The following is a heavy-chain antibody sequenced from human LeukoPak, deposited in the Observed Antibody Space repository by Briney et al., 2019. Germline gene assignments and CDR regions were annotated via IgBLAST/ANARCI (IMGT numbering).Heavy chain of an antibody. J-gene: IGHJ4*02. CDR3: AREVYRDDFHQKAYDY. D-gene: IGHD5-24*01. CDR1: GYTFTTYY. Sequence: ASVKLSCKASGYTFTTYYIHWVRQAPGQGLEWIGVINSRDGTTSDPQKFQGRLTMTRDTSTSTVYMELNSLRSEDTAVYYCAREVYRDDFHQKAYDYLGQGALVTVSS. V-gene: IGHV1-46*01. CDR2: INSRDGTT.